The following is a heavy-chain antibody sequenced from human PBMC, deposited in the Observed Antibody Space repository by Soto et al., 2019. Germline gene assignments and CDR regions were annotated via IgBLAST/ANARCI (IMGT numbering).Heavy chain of an antibody. D-gene: IGHD2-8*01. CDR2: IKSKTDGGTT. CDR1: GFTFSSYA. CDR3: TTAGDIVLMVYAAPFDFDY. V-gene: IGHV3-15*01. Sequence: GGSLRLSCAASGFTFSSYAMSWVRQAPGKGLEWVGRIKSKTDGGTTDYAAPVKGRFTISRDDSKNTLYLQMNSLKTEDTAVYYCTTAGDIVLMVYAAPFDFDYWGQGTLVTVSS. J-gene: IGHJ4*02.